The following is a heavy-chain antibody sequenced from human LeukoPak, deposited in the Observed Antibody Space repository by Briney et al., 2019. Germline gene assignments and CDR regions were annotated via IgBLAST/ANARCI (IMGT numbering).Heavy chain of an antibody. CDR1: GASITSSNHY. CDR2: IYYSGHT. V-gene: IGHV4-39*01. CDR3: AAPSGSTYYSPFDF. J-gene: IGHJ4*02. D-gene: IGHD1-26*01. Sequence: SETLSLTCTVSGASITSSNHYWGWIRQPPGKALEWIGNIYYSGHTSYTPSLRSRVFISVDTSKNQFSLRLTSVSAADTAVYYCAAPSGSTYYSPFDFWGQGTTVSVSS.